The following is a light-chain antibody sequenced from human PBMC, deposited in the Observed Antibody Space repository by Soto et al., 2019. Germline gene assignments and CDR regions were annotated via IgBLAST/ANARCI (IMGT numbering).Light chain of an antibody. V-gene: IGLV1-47*01. CDR1: SSNIGRNN. CDR2: RNV. J-gene: IGLJ2*01. Sequence: QSVLTQPPSTSATPGQRVTISCSGSSSNIGRNNVFWYQQVPGKAPQLLIYRNVQRPSGVPARFSGSKSGTSASLAISGLRYDDEAHYYCAAWDDSLSGPVFGGGTKLTVL. CDR3: AAWDDSLSGPV.